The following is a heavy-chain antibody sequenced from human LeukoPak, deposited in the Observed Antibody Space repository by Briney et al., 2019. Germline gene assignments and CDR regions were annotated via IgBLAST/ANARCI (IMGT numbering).Heavy chain of an antibody. J-gene: IGHJ4*02. D-gene: IGHD4-11*01. CDR1: GYSISSGYW. V-gene: IGHV4-38-2*02. Sequence: SSETLSLTCTVSGYSISSGYWWGWIRQPPGKGLEWIGNIYHSGSTYYNPSLKSRVTISVDMSKNQFSLKLSSVTAADTAVYYCARRYSNYQVGMYYFDYWGQGTLVTVSS. CDR3: ARRYSNYQVGMYYFDY. CDR2: IYHSGST.